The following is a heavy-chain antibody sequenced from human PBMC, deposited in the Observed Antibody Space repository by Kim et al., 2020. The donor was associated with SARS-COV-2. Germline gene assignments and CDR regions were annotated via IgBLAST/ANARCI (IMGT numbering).Heavy chain of an antibody. CDR2: IYTSGST. Sequence: SETLSLTCTVSGGSISSGSYYWSWIRQPAGKGLEWIGRIYTSGSTNYNPSLKSRVTISVDTSKNQFSLKLSSVTAADTAVYYCAREGVHYDILTGYSDNWYFDLWGRGTLVTVSS. V-gene: IGHV4-61*02. CDR1: GGSISSGSYY. J-gene: IGHJ2*01. D-gene: IGHD3-9*01. CDR3: AREGVHYDILTGYSDNWYFDL.